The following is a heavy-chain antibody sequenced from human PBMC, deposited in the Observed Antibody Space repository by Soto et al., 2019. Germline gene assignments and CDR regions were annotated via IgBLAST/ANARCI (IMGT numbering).Heavy chain of an antibody. Sequence: LSLTCTVSGDSIISSDFYWGWVRQPPGKGLEWIGSIFYLGPSYYNPSLKSRVTMSVDTSKNQFSLRLRSVTAADTALYFCARHSLALRKNNWFDPWGQGIMVTVPQ. CDR2: IFYLGPS. J-gene: IGHJ5*02. CDR1: GDSIISSDFY. V-gene: IGHV4-39*01. CDR3: ARHSLALRKNNWFDP. D-gene: IGHD3-3*02.